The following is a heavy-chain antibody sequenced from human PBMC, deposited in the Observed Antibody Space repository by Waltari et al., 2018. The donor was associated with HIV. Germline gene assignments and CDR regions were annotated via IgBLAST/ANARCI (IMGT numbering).Heavy chain of an antibody. Sequence: QLQLQESGPGLVKPSETLSPTCTVSGGSLSSSSYYWGWIRQPPGKGLEWIGSIYYSGSTYYNPSLKSRVTISVDTSKNQFSLKLSSVTAADTAVYYCASPYSGSSLYDAFDIWGQGTMVTVSS. V-gene: IGHV4-39*01. CDR3: ASPYSGSSLYDAFDI. J-gene: IGHJ3*02. CDR2: IYYSGST. D-gene: IGHD1-26*01. CDR1: GGSLSSSSYY.